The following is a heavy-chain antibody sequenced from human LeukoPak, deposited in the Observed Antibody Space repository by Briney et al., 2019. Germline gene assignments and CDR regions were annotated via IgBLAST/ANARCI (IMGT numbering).Heavy chain of an antibody. J-gene: IGHJ4*02. Sequence: PSETLSLTCAVYGGPFSGYYWSWIRQPPGKGLEWIGRIYTSGSINYNPSLKSRVTISIDTSKNQFSLNLSSVTAADTAVYYCASQYCTNGVCYYFDYWGQGTLVTVSS. CDR3: ASQYCTNGVCYYFDY. D-gene: IGHD2-8*01. V-gene: IGHV4-4*08. CDR1: GGPFSGYY. CDR2: IYTSGSI.